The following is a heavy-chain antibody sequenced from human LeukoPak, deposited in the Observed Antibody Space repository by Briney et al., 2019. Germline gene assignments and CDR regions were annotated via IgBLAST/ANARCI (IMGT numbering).Heavy chain of an antibody. CDR2: IIPIFGTA. Sequence: SVKVSCKASGGTFSSYAISWVRQAPGQGLEWMGGIIPIFGTANYAQKFQGRVTITTDESTSAAYMELSSLRSEDTAVYYCARSRDYYDSSGYYFGFDYWGQGTLVTVSS. D-gene: IGHD3-22*01. J-gene: IGHJ4*02. V-gene: IGHV1-69*05. CDR3: ARSRDYYDSSGYYFGFDY. CDR1: GGTFSSYA.